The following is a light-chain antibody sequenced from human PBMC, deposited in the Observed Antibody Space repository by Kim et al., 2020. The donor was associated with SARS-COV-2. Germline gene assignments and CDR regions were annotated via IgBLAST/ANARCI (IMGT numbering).Light chain of an antibody. CDR3: QQYDTSRT. CDR1: QSVSSTY. V-gene: IGKV3-20*01. Sequence: LPPGGRATLSCRASQSVSSTYLAWYQQKPGQAPRLLMSDASTRATGIPDRFSGSGSETDFTLTISRLEPEDFAVYYCQQYDTSRTFGQGTKVDIK. J-gene: IGKJ1*01. CDR2: DAS.